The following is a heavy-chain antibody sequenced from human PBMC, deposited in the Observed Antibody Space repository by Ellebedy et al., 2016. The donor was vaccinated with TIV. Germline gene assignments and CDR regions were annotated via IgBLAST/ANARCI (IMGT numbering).Heavy chain of an antibody. CDR2: ISSSSSTI. Sequence: GGSLRLSXAASGFTFSSYSMNWVRRAPGKGLEWVSYISSSSSTIYYADSVEGRFTISRDNAKNSLYLQMNSLRDEDTAVYYCARDSPTYCSSTSCYFDWGQGTLVTVSS. CDR1: GFTFSSYS. J-gene: IGHJ4*02. CDR3: ARDSPTYCSSTSCYFD. V-gene: IGHV3-48*02. D-gene: IGHD2-2*01.